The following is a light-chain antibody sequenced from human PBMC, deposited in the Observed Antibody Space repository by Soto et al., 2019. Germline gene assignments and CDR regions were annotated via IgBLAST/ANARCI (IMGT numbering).Light chain of an antibody. V-gene: IGKV1-16*02. CDR1: QGISNS. J-gene: IGKJ5*01. Sequence: DIQMTQSPSSLSASVGDRVTITCRASQGISNSLAWFQQKPGKAPKSLIYAASNLQSGFPSKFSGSGSGTDFTLTISSLQPEDFATYYCQQYKSYPVTFGQGTRLEIK. CDR3: QQYKSYPVT. CDR2: AAS.